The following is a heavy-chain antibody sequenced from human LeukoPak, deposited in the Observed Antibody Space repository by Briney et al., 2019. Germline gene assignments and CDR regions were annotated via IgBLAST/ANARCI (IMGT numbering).Heavy chain of an antibody. CDR1: GLIFSGYG. V-gene: IGHV3-33*01. CDR3: ARDSSSWTNYFDY. CDR2: IWCDGSNK. Sequence: GGSLRLSCAASGLIFSGYGMHWVRQAPGKGLEWVAVIWCDGSNKYYADSVKGRFTISRDNSKNTLYLQMNSLRAEDTAVYYCARDSSSWTNYFDYWGQGTLVTVSS. D-gene: IGHD6-13*01. J-gene: IGHJ4*02.